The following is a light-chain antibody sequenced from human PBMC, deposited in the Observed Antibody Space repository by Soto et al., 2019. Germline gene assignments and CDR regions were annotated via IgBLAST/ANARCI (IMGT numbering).Light chain of an antibody. CDR3: QQYNSYSVNA. J-gene: IGKJ2*01. CDR2: DAS. Sequence: DIQMTQSPYTLSPSVGDRVSITCRASQSISGWLAWYQQKPGKAPKLLIYDASSSESGVPSRFSGSGSGTEFSLTISRLQPDDFATYYCQQYNSYSVNAFGQGTKLEIK. CDR1: QSISGW. V-gene: IGKV1-5*01.